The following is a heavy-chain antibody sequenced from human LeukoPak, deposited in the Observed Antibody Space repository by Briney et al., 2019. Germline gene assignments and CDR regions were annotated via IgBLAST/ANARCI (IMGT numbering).Heavy chain of an antibody. CDR3: TRGRYQFLGPNDS. CDR1: GFSLSDYG. J-gene: IGHJ4*02. D-gene: IGHD2/OR15-2a*01. CDR2: ITTNSAK. Sequence: PGGSLRLSCAASGFSLSDYGISWARQAPGKGLEWISYITTNSAKFYADSVRGRIAISRDNDKNSVYLQMNSLGDEDTAVYYCTRGRYQFLGPNDSWGQGSLVTVSS. V-gene: IGHV3-48*02.